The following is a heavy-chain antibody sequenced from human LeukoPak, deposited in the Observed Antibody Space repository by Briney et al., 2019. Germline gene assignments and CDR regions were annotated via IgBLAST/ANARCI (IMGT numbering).Heavy chain of an antibody. J-gene: IGHJ4*02. V-gene: IGHV3-23*01. CDR1: GFTFTSYA. Sequence: GGSLRLSCAASGFTFTSYAMSWVRQAPGKGLEWVSAISGSGGSTYYADSVRGRFTITRDNSKNTLYLQMNSLRAEDTAVYYCAKEAMYVPAAAFDYWGQGTLVTVSS. CDR2: ISGSGGST. CDR3: AKEAMYVPAAAFDY. D-gene: IGHD2-2*01.